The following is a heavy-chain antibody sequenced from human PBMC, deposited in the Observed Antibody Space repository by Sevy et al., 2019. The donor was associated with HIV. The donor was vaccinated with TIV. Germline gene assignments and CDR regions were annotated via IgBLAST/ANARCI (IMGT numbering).Heavy chain of an antibody. D-gene: IGHD3-9*01. Sequence: ASVKVPCKASGYTFTDYYLHWARQAPGQGLEWMGWINPDNGVTNYAQRFQGWVTMTRDTSINTTYMELSRLTSDDTAVYYCARKSLTGYYRGNWFDPWGQGTLVTVSS. J-gene: IGHJ5*02. CDR1: GYTFTDYY. CDR2: INPDNGVT. V-gene: IGHV1-2*04. CDR3: ARKSLTGYYRGNWFDP.